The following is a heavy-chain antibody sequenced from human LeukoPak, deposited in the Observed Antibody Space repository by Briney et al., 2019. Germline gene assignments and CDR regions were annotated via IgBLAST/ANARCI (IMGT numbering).Heavy chain of an antibody. CDR2: IYHNGVT. V-gene: IGHV4-59*11. J-gene: IGHJ4*02. CDR1: GDSISRHY. D-gene: IGHD3-22*01. Sequence: SETLSLTCTISGDSISRHYWSWIRQPPGKGLEWIGYIYHNGVTNYNPSLKSRVTISVDTSKNRFSLKLSPVTAADTAVYYCASLPLYYDSSGSYFDYWGQGTLVTVSS. CDR3: ASLPLYYDSSGSYFDY.